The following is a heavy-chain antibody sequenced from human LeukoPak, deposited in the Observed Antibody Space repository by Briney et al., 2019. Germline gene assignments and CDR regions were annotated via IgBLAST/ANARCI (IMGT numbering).Heavy chain of an antibody. CDR2: INPNSGGT. CDR1: GYTFTGYY. Sequence: GASVKVSCKASGYTFTGYYMHWVRQAPGQGLEWMGWINPNSGGTHYAQKFQGRVTMTRDTSISTAYMELSRLRSDDTAVYYCARDRVPYYDFWSGYYSFDFWGQGTLVTVSS. CDR3: ARDRVPYYDFWSGYYSFDF. V-gene: IGHV1-2*02. J-gene: IGHJ4*02. D-gene: IGHD3-3*01.